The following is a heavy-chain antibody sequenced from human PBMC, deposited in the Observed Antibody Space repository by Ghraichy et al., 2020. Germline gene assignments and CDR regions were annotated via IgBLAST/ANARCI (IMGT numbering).Heavy chain of an antibody. CDR2: IYYSGST. CDR3: ASIRFGEFTPTKNYHYYGMDV. J-gene: IGHJ6*02. V-gene: IGHV4-39*01. CDR1: GGSISSSSYY. Sequence: SETPSLTCTVSGGSISSSSYYWGWIRQPPGKGLEWIGSIYYSGSTYYNPSLKSRVTISVDTSKNQFSLKLSSVTAADTAVYYCASIRFGEFTPTKNYHYYGMDVWGQGTTVTVSS. D-gene: IGHD3-10*01.